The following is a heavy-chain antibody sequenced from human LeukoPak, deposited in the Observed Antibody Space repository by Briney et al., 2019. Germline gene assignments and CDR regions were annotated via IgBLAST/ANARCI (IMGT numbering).Heavy chain of an antibody. Sequence: GGSLRLSCAASGFTFSDYYMSWIRQAPGKGLEWVSYISSSGSTIYYADSVKGRFTISRDNAKNSLYLQMNSLRAEDTAVYYCARDLITFGGVIVFRGYYFDYWGQGTLVTVSS. CDR3: ARDLITFGGVIVFRGYYFDY. V-gene: IGHV3-11*04. D-gene: IGHD3-16*02. CDR2: ISSSGSTI. J-gene: IGHJ4*02. CDR1: GFTFSDYY.